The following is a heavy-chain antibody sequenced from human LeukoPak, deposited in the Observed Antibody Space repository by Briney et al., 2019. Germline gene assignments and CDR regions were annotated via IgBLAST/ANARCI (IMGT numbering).Heavy chain of an antibody. J-gene: IGHJ4*02. V-gene: IGHV4-59*01. CDR3: ARVVEGYYDSSGYYYTD. D-gene: IGHD3-22*01. CDR2: IYYSGST. Sequence: SETLSLTCAVSDGSITNYYWSWIRQPPGKGLEWIGDIYYSGSTNYNPSFKSRVTISVDTSKNQFSLKLSSVTAADTAVYYCARVVEGYYDSSGYYYTDWGQGTLVTVSS. CDR1: DGSITNYY.